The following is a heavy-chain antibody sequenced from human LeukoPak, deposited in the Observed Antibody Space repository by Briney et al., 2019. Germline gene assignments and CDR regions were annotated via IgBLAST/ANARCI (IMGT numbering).Heavy chain of an antibody. V-gene: IGHV3-30-3*01. CDR2: ILPDGRSK. CDR1: GFTSSNYP. J-gene: IGHJ4*02. CDR3: ARAEHDSSGWYYFDH. D-gene: IGHD6-19*01. Sequence: GGSLRLSCAASGFTSSNYPMPWVRQAPGKGLEWVAVILPDGRSKYYLNSVMGRFTISRDDSKDTLYLQMNSLRVKDTALYYCARAEHDSSGWYYFDHWGQGTLVTVSS.